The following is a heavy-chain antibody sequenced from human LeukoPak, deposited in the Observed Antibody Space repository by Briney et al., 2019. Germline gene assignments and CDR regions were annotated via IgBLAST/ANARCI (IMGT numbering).Heavy chain of an antibody. CDR2: IYTSGST. CDR3: AREREPGGYYHYYYMDV. D-gene: IGHD1-26*01. CDR1: GGSISSYY. J-gene: IGHJ6*03. V-gene: IGHV4-4*07. Sequence: PSETLSLTCTVSGGSISSYYWSWLRQPAGKGLEWIGRIYTSGSTNYNPSLKSRVTMSVDTSKNQFSLKLSSVTAADTAVYYCAREREPGGYYHYYYMDVWGKGTTVTISS.